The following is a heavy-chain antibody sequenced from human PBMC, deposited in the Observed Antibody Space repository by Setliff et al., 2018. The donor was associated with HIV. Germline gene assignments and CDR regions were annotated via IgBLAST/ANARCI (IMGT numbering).Heavy chain of an antibody. CDR3: ARVRLYSSALDY. D-gene: IGHD3-22*01. J-gene: IGHJ4*02. Sequence: GSLRLSCEASGFTFSSYWMHWVRQAPGKGLVWVSRMNSDGSTINYADSVKGRFTLSRDTSKNTLSLQMNSLRPEDTAVFYCARVRLYSSALDYWGQGTLVTVSS. V-gene: IGHV3-74*01. CDR1: GFTFSSYW. CDR2: MNSDGSTI.